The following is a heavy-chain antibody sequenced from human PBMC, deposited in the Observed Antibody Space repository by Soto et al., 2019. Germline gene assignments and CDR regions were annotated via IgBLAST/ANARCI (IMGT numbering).Heavy chain of an antibody. CDR2: ISVYNGDT. D-gene: IGHD6-25*01. V-gene: IGHV1-18*01. CDR3: AIYQSLSRQVAPDY. J-gene: IGHJ4*02. Sequence: QVQLVQSGAEVKKPGASVKVSCKASGYTFTSYDISWVRQAPGQGLEWMGWISVYNGDTNYAQKFQGRVTMTTDTSTSTAYMELRRLRSDDTAVYYCAIYQSLSRQVAPDYGGQGTLVTVSA. CDR1: GYTFTSYD.